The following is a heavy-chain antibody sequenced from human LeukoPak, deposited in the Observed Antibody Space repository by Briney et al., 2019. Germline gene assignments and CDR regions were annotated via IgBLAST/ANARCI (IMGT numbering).Heavy chain of an antibody. CDR1: GYTFTSYD. CDR2: MNPNSGNT. Sequence: ASVKVSCKASGYTFTSYDINWVRQATGQGLERMGWMNPNSGNTGYAQKFQGRVTMTRNTSISTAYMELSSLRSEDTAVYYCARVSHTIFGNYRIADSFDPWGQGTLVTVSS. V-gene: IGHV1-8*01. CDR3: ARVSHTIFGNYRIADSFDP. D-gene: IGHD3-3*01. J-gene: IGHJ5*02.